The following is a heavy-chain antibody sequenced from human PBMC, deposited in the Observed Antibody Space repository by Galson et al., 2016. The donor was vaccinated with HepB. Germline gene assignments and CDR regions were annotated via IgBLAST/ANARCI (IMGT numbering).Heavy chain of an antibody. J-gene: IGHJ5*02. CDR2: FDPEDAET. Sequence: SVKVSCKVSGYTLTEISMHWVRQAPGKGLEWMGGFDPEDAETIYAQKFQGRVTMTEDTSTDTAYMELSSLRSEDTAVYYCATDLVPRDSPRYCTGGSCHHWGQGTLVTVSS. CDR3: ATDLVPRDSPRYCTGGSCHH. D-gene: IGHD2-15*01. V-gene: IGHV1-24*01. CDR1: GYTLTEIS.